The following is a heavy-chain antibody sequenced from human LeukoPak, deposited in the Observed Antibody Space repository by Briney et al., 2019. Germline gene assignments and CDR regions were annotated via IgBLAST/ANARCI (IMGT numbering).Heavy chain of an antibody. D-gene: IGHD3-16*02. CDR3: ARGLGYYDYVWGSYRDDAFDI. V-gene: IGHV4-59*01. CDR2: IYYSGST. J-gene: IGHJ3*02. CDR1: GGSISSYY. Sequence: SETLSLTCTVSGGSISSYYWSWIRQPPGKGLEWIGYIYYSGSTNYNPSLKSRVTISVDTSKNQFSLKLSSVTAADTAVYYCARGLGYYDYVWGSYRDDAFDIWGQGTMVTVSS.